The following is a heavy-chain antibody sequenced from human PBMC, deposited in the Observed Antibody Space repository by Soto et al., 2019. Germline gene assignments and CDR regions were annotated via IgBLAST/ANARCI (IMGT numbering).Heavy chain of an antibody. CDR1: GFTFSSYS. J-gene: IGHJ4*02. CDR2: ISTTSSSI. Sequence: PGGSLRLSCAASGFTFSSYSMNLVRQAPGKGLEWISYISTTSSSIYYADSVKGRFTISRDNAKNSLFLQMNSLRDEDTAVYYCARKGVAFDYWGQGALVTVSS. D-gene: IGHD3-3*01. CDR3: ARKGVAFDY. V-gene: IGHV3-48*02.